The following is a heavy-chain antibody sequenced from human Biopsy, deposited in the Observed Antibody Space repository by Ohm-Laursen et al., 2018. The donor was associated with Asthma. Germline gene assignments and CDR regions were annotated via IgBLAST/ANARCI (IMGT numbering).Heavy chain of an antibody. V-gene: IGHV2-5*02. CDR1: GFSLSTSGGG. CDR3: VHTLVGLKAFDF. CDR2: IYWDDDK. D-gene: IGHD1-26*01. J-gene: IGHJ4*02. Sequence: PTQTLTLTCTFSGFSLSTSGGGVGWIRQPPGKALEWLGNIYWDDDKRYSPSLQSGLTITRDTPKDQVVPTMTNMGPVDTGTYYCVHTLVGLKAFDFWGQGTLVTVSS.